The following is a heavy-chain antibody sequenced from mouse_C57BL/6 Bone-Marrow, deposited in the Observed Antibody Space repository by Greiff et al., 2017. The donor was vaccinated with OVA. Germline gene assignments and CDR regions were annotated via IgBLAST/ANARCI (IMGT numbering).Heavy chain of an antibody. CDR2: ISSGGSYT. CDR1: GFTFSSYG. CDR3: ARHEYWYFDV. V-gene: IGHV5-6*01. J-gene: IGHJ1*03. Sequence: EVKLMESGGDLVKPGGSLKLSCAASGFTFSSYGMSWVRQTPDKRLEWVATISSGGSYTYYPDSVKGRFTISRDNAKNTLYLQMSSLKSEDTAMYYCARHEYWYFDVWGTGTTVTVSS.